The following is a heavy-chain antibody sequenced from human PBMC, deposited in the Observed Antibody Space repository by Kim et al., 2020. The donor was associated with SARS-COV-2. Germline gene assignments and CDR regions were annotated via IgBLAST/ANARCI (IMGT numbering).Heavy chain of an antibody. CDR2: INPNSGGT. CDR1: GYTFTGYY. D-gene: IGHD5-18*01. V-gene: IGHV1-2*06. Sequence: ASVKVSCKASGYTFTGYYMHWVRQAPGQGLEWMGRINPNSGGTNYAQKFQGRVTMTRETYISTAYMELSRLRSDETAVYYCSCTSYGFGLYYYGLEVWGQ. J-gene: IGHJ6*01. CDR3: SCTSYGFGLYYYGLEV.